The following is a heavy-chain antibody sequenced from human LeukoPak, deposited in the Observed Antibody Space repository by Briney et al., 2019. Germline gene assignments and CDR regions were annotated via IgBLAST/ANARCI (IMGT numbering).Heavy chain of an antibody. CDR1: GFTFSTYW. CDR2: IKQDGSEK. Sequence: GGSLRLSCAASGFTFSTYWMTCVRQAPGKGLEWLANIKQDGSEKYYVDSVKGRFTISRDNAKNSLYLQMNSLRAEDTAKYYCAGGYTGNFKWGQGTLLTVSS. V-gene: IGHV3-7*01. D-gene: IGHD1-26*01. J-gene: IGHJ4*02. CDR3: AGGYTGNFK.